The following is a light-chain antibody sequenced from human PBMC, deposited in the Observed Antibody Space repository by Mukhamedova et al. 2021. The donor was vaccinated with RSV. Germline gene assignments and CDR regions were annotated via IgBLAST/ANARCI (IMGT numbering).Light chain of an antibody. CDR2: EVS. J-gene: IGLJ1*01. CDR3: SSYTSSSTRV. CDR1: SSDVGGYNY. V-gene: IGLV2-14*01. Sequence: CTGTSSDVGGYNYVSWYQQHPGKAPKLMIYEVSNRPSGVSNRFSGSKSGNTASLTISGLQAEDEADYYCSSYTSSSTRVFGTWT.